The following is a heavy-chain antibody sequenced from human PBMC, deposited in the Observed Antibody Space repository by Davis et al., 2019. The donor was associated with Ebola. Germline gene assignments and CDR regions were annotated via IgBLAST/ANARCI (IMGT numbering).Heavy chain of an antibody. V-gene: IGHV1-69*06. CDR3: ARGPSVATAHYFDY. CDR2: IIPVFRTA. CDR1: GDTLTSYA. J-gene: IGHJ4*02. D-gene: IGHD2-21*02. Sequence: SVKVSCKAVGDTLTSYAMTWVRQAPGQGLEWMRGIIPVFRTANYAQKFRGRVMITADKSTRIAYMELNSLTSEDTAVYYCARGPSVATAHYFDYWGQGTLVTVSS.